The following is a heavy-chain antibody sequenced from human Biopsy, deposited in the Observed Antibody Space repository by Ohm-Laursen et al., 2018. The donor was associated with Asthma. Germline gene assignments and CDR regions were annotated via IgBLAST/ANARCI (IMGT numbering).Heavy chain of an antibody. CDR3: ARASVAASSNWFDP. CDR2: IHYSGST. CDR1: GASIKTDDHY. J-gene: IGHJ5*02. D-gene: IGHD6-19*01. V-gene: IGHV4-30-4*01. Sequence: SQTLSLTCTVSGASIKTDDHYWSWLRQPPGKGLEWFGFIHYSGSTSYNPSLKGGVTISVDTSKNQFSLKLSSVTAADTAVYYCARASVAASSNWFDPWGQGTLVTASS.